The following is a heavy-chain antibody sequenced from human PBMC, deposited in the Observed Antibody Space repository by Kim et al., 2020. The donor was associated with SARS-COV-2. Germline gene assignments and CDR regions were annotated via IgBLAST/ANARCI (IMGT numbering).Heavy chain of an antibody. CDR1: GFTFSSYA. V-gene: IGHV3-23*01. J-gene: IGHJ5*02. CDR2: ISGSGGST. D-gene: IGHD3-3*01. CDR3: AKSRPDYDFWSGYLGQPDSSVWFDP. Sequence: GGSLRLSCAASGFTFSSYAMSWVRQAPGKGLEWVSAISGSGGSTYYADSVKGRFTISRDNSKNTLYLQMNSLRAEDTAVYYCAKSRPDYDFWSGYLGQPDSSVWFDPWGQGTLVTVSS.